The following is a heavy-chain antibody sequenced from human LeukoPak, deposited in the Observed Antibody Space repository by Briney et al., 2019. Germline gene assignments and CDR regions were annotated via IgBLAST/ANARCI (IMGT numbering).Heavy chain of an antibody. J-gene: IGHJ4*02. D-gene: IGHD6-13*01. CDR2: ISSSSSTI. CDR3: ARDLGSSSWYHHDY. V-gene: IGHV3-48*01. Sequence: GGSLRLSCAASGFTFSSYSMNWVRQAPGKGLEWVSYISSSSSTIYYADSVKGRFTISRGNAKNSLYLQMNSLRAEDTAVYYCARDLGSSSWYHHDYWGQGTLVTVSS. CDR1: GFTFSSYS.